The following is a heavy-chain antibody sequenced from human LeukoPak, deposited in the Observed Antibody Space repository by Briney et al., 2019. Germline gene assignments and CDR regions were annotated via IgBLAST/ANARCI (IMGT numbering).Heavy chain of an antibody. CDR3: ARLHIVVVPAAKSGYFDY. Sequence: SETLSLTCTVSGGSISSSNYYWGWIRQPPGKGLEWIGSIYYSGNTYYNPSLKSRVTISVDTSKNQFSLKLSSVTAADTAVYYCARLHIVVVPAAKSGYFDYWGQGTLVTVSS. CDR2: IYYSGNT. D-gene: IGHD2-2*01. CDR1: GGSISSSNYY. V-gene: IGHV4-39*01. J-gene: IGHJ4*02.